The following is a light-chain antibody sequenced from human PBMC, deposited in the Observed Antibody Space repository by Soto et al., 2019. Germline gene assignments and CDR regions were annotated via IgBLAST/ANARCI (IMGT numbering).Light chain of an antibody. CDR2: DVT. J-gene: IGLJ1*01. CDR3: CSYAGGYTYV. V-gene: IGLV2-11*01. Sequence: QSALTQPRSVSGSPGQSVTISCTGTSSNVGGYNYVSWYQQHPGKAPKLMIYDVTERPSGVPDRFSGSKSGNTASLTISGLQAEDEADYYFCSYAGGYTYVLGTGTKVTVL. CDR1: SSNVGGYNY.